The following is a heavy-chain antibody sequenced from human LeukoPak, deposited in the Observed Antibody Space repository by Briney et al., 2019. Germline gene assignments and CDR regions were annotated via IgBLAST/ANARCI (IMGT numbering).Heavy chain of an antibody. CDR1: GYTFTGYY. J-gene: IGHJ4*02. V-gene: IGHV1-2*02. D-gene: IGHD6-19*01. Sequence: ASVKVSCKASGYTFTGYYIHWVRQAPGQGLEWMGWINPNSGGTIYAQKFQVRVTMTRDTSISTAYMDLTSLRSDDTAVYFCARELGGTGWYRFWGQGTMVTVSS. CDR3: ARELGGTGWYRF. CDR2: INPNSGGT.